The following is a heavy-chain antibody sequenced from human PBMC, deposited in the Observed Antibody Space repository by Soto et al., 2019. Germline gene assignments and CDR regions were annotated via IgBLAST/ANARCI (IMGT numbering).Heavy chain of an antibody. CDR1: GGSISSSNW. CDR3: ARVVGGYYYGMDV. V-gene: IGHV4-4*02. CDR2: IYHSGRT. Sequence: QVQLQESGPGLVKPSGTLSLTCAVSGGSISSSNWWSWVRQPPGKGLEWIGEIYHSGRTNYNPSLRGRVTISVDKSRNQVSLTLSSVTAAATAVYYCARVVGGYYYGMDVWGQGTTVTVSS. J-gene: IGHJ6*02. D-gene: IGHD2-2*01.